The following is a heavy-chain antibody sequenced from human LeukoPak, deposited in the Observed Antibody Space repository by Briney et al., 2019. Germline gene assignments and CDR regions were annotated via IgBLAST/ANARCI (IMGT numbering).Heavy chain of an antibody. D-gene: IGHD3-10*01. CDR2: IYPGDSDT. CDR1: GYSFTSYW. V-gene: IGHV5-51*01. J-gene: IGHJ6*03. Sequence: HGESLKISCKGSGYSFTSYWIGWVRQMPGKGLEWMGIIYPGDSDTRYSPSFQGQVTISADKSISTAYLQWSSLKASDTAMYYCARHVVSIYYGIPDYYYMDVWGKGTTVTVSS. CDR3: ARHVVSIYYGIPDYYYMDV.